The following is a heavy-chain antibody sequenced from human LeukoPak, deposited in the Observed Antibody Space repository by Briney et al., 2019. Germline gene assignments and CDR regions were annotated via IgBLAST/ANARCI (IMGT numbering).Heavy chain of an antibody. CDR3: APNRAFSYDY. J-gene: IGHJ4*02. CDR2: INGDGSST. CDR1: GFTFNTYW. V-gene: IGHV3-74*01. D-gene: IGHD5-18*01. Sequence: QTGGSLRLSCAASGFTFNTYWMHWVRQAPGKGLVWVSQINGDGSSTAYADSVKGRFTISRDNAKNTLYLQMNSLRAEDTAIYYCAPNRAFSYDYWGQGTLVTVSS.